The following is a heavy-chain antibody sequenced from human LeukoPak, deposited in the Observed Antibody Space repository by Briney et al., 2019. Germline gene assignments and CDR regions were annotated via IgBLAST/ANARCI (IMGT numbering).Heavy chain of an antibody. J-gene: IGHJ3*02. CDR3: AAYYDSSGYLGAFDI. CDR2: IYYSGST. Sequence: SETLSLTCTVSGGSISSYYWSWIRQPPGKGLEWIGYIYYSGSTNYNPSLKGRVTISVDTSKNQFSLKLSSLTAADTAVYYCAAYYDSSGYLGAFDIWGQGTMVTVSS. V-gene: IGHV4-59*08. D-gene: IGHD3-22*01. CDR1: GGSISSYY.